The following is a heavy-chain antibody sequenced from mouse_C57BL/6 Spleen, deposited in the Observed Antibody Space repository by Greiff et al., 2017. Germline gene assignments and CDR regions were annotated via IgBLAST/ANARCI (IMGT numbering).Heavy chain of an antibody. V-gene: IGHV1-9*01. CDR3: ASLSSPYWYFDV. J-gene: IGHJ1*03. D-gene: IGHD1-1*01. Sequence: QVTLKVSGAELMKPGASVKLSCKATGYTFTGYWIEWVKQRPGHGLEWIGEILPGSGSTNYNEKFKGKATFTADTSSNTAYMQLSSLTTEDSAIYYCASLSSPYWYFDVWGTGTTVTVSS. CDR2: ILPGSGST. CDR1: GYTFTGYW.